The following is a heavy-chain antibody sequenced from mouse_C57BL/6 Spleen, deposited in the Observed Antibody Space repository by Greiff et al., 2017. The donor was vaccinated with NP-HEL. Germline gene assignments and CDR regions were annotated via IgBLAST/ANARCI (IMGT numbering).Heavy chain of an antibody. CDR3: ARGEGDY. J-gene: IGHJ4*01. CDR1: GFTFSDYY. Sequence: EVMLVESGGGLVQPGGSLKLSCAASGFTFSDYYMYWVRQTPEKRLEWVAYISNGGGSTYYPDTVKGRFTISRDNAKNTLYLQMSRLKSEDTAMYYCARGEGDYWGQGTSVTVSS. CDR2: ISNGGGST. V-gene: IGHV5-12*01.